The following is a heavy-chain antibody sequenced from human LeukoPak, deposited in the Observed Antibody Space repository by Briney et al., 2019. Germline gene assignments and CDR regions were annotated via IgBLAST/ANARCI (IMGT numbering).Heavy chain of an antibody. Sequence: SETLSLTCTVSGDSISSSNYFWGWIRQPPGKGLEWVGNIYHSWNTFYNPSLKSPVTISADTSKNPFSLKLTFVTVADTAVYYCARQLYSSATVWGQGTTVIVSS. CDR2: IYHSWNT. D-gene: IGHD6-25*01. J-gene: IGHJ6*02. V-gene: IGHV4-39*01. CDR3: ARQLYSSATV. CDR1: GDSISSSNYF.